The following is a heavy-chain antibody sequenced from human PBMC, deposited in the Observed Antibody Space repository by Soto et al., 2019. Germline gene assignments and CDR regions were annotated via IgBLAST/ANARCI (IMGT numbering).Heavy chain of an antibody. CDR1: GCSISSSSYY. Sequence: SETLSLTCTVSGCSISSSSYYWGWIRQPPGKGLEWIGSIYYSGSTYYNPSLKSRVTISEDTSKNLFSLKLSPVTAADTAVYYYARLSYGDYGIDYWGQGTLVTVSS. CDR2: IYYSGST. J-gene: IGHJ4*02. V-gene: IGHV4-39*01. D-gene: IGHD4-17*01. CDR3: ARLSYGDYGIDY.